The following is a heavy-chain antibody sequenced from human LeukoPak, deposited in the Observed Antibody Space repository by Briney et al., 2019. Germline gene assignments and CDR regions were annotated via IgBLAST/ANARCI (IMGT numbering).Heavy chain of an antibody. CDR3: ARDIIRYFDWLLPQGYYYYGMDV. V-gene: IGHV1-18*01. J-gene: IGHJ6*02. CDR2: ISAYNGNT. Sequence: RASVKVSCKASGYTFTSYGISWVRQAPGQGLEWMGWISAYNGNTNYAQKLQGRVTMTTDTSTSTAYMELRSLRADDTAVYYCARDIIRYFDWLLPQGYYYYGMDVWGQGTTVTVSS. CDR1: GYTFTSYG. D-gene: IGHD3-9*01.